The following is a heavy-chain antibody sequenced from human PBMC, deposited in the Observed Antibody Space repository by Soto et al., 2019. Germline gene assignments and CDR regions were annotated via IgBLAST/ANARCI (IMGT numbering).Heavy chain of an antibody. CDR2: IYYSGST. D-gene: IGHD6-6*01. V-gene: IGHV4-59*01. Sequence: PSETLSLTCTVSGGSISSYYWSWIRQPPGKGLEWIGYIYYSGSTNYNPSLKSRVTISVDTSKNQFSLKLSSVTAADTAVYYCAGSSSGWCDPWGQGTLVTVSS. J-gene: IGHJ5*02. CDR3: AGSSSGWCDP. CDR1: GGSISSYY.